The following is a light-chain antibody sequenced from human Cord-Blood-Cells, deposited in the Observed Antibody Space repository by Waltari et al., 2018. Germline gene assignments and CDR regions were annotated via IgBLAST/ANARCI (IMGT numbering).Light chain of an antibody. V-gene: IGLV2-14*03. CDR1: SSDVGGYNY. Sequence: QSALTQPASVSGSPGQSITISCTGTSSDVGGYNYVSWYQHHPGKAPKLMIYDVSNRPSGVSNRCFDSKSGNTASLTISGLQAEDEADYYCSSYTSSSTRVFGGGTKLTVL. CDR3: SSYTSSSTRV. J-gene: IGLJ3*02. CDR2: DVS.